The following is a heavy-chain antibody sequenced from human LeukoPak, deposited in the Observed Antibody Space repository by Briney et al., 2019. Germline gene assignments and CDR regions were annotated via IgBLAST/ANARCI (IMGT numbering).Heavy chain of an antibody. CDR3: ARYSSGWYVGNWFDP. J-gene: IGHJ5*02. CDR2: IIPILGIA. Sequence: SVKVSCKASGYTFTGYYMHWVRQAPGQGLEWMGWIIPILGIANYAQKFQGRVTITADKSTSTAYMELSSLRSEDTAVYYCARYSSGWYVGNWFDPWGQGTLVTVSS. V-gene: IGHV1-69*10. CDR1: GYTFTGYY. D-gene: IGHD6-19*01.